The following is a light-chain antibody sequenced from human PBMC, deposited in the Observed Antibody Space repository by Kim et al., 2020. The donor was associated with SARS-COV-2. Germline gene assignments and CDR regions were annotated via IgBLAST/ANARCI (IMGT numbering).Light chain of an antibody. Sequence: QPVLTQSPSASASLGDSVKLTCTLNLGHSRYAIAWHQQQPQRGPRFLMNLNSDGSHTKGDGIPDRFSGSSSGAERYLTISSLQSEDEADYYCQTWGTGIRVFGGGTQLTVL. J-gene: IGLJ3*02. CDR2: LNSDGSH. CDR1: LGHSRYA. CDR3: QTWGTGIRV. V-gene: IGLV4-69*01.